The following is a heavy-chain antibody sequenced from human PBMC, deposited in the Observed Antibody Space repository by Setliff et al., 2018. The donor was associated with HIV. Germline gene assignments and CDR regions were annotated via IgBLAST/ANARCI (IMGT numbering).Heavy chain of an antibody. D-gene: IGHD1-26*01. CDR2: ISKNSFSI. CDR1: GFTLSTYA. V-gene: IGHV3-23*01. Sequence: GGSLRLSCAASGFTLSTYAMNWVRQAPGKGPEWVSSISKNSFSIYYTDSVKGRFTVSRDNSRDTLYLQMNSLRAEDTAVYYCATGRLRATSPFDNWGQGTLVTVSS. J-gene: IGHJ4*02. CDR3: ATGRLRATSPFDN.